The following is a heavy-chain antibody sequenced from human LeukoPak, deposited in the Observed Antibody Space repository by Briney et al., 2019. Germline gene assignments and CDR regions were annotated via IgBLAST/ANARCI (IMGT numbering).Heavy chain of an antibody. J-gene: IGHJ4*02. D-gene: IGHD3-3*01. CDR3: ARGGYDFWSGYYVYYFDY. V-gene: IGHV4-59*01. Sequence: SETLSLTCTVSGGSISSYYWSWIRQPPGKGLEWIGYIYYSGSTNYNPSLKSRVTISVDTSKNQFSLKLSSVTAADTAVYYCARGGYDFWSGYYVYYFDYWGQGTLVTVSP. CDR1: GGSISSYY. CDR2: IYYSGST.